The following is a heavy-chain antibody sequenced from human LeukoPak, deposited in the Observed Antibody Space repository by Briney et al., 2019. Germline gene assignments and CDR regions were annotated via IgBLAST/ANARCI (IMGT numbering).Heavy chain of an antibody. CDR1: GYTFTTYG. CDR2: ISGYDGNT. D-gene: IGHD4-17*01. J-gene: IGHJ4*02. V-gene: IGHV1-18*01. Sequence: VASVKVSRKSSGYTFTTYGVSWVRQAPGQGLEWMGWISGYDGNTNYAQKLRGRVTMTTDTSTSTAYMDLRSLRSDDTALYYCARTVTTSSYYFDYWGQGTLVTVSS. CDR3: ARTVTTSSYYFDY.